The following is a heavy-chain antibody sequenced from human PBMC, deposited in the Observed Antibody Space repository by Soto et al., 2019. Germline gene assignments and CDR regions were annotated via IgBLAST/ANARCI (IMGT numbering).Heavy chain of an antibody. CDR3: ARLPDPASDSSWDYYYYYGMDV. J-gene: IGHJ6*02. Sequence: EVQLVQSGAEVKKPGESLKISCKGSGYSFTSYWIGWVRQMPGKGLEWMGIIYPGDSDTRYSPSFQGQVTISADKSISTAYRQWSSLKASDTAMYYCARLPDPASDSSWDYYYYYGMDVWGQGTTVTASS. D-gene: IGHD6-13*01. CDR2: IYPGDSDT. V-gene: IGHV5-51*01. CDR1: GYSFTSYW.